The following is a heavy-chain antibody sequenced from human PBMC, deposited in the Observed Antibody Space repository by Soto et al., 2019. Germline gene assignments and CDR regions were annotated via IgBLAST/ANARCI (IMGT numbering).Heavy chain of an antibody. J-gene: IGHJ5*02. V-gene: IGHV3-74*01. CDR2: INSDGSRT. CDR1: GFTFSSYW. D-gene: IGHD6-13*01. Sequence: EVQLVESGGGLVQPGESLRLSCAASGFTFSSYWMHWVRQAPGKGLVWVSRINSDGSRTNYADSVKGRFTVSRDNAKNTQYLQMNSLRAEDTAVYYCARVLTGSWNWFDPWGQGTLVNVSS. CDR3: ARVLTGSWNWFDP.